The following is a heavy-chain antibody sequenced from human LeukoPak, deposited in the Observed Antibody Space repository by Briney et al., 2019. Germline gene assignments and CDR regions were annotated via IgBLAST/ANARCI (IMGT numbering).Heavy chain of an antibody. Sequence: SETLSLTCAVHGGSFSGYYWSCIRQPPGKGLEWIGEINHSGSTNYNPSLKSRVTISVDTSKNQFSLKLSSVTAADTAVYYCASDAFDIWGQGTMVTVSS. CDR1: GGSFSGYY. V-gene: IGHV4-34*01. J-gene: IGHJ3*02. CDR2: INHSGST. CDR3: ASDAFDI.